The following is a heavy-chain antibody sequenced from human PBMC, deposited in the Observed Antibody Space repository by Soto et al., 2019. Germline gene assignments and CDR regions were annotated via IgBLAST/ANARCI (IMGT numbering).Heavy chain of an antibody. J-gene: IGHJ4*01. V-gene: IGHV4-59*08. CDR3: ARLGDYYPAFDY. D-gene: IGHD3-22*01. CDR2: IYYTGTT. Sequence: QVQLKESGPGLVKPSETLSVTCTVSGSPISDNYWSWFRQAPGQGLEWVGYIYYTGTTTYNPSVKSRVXXXLXXSKSQFSLILRSVTAADTAVYYCARLGDYYPAFDYWGHGTLVTVSS. CDR1: GSPISDNY.